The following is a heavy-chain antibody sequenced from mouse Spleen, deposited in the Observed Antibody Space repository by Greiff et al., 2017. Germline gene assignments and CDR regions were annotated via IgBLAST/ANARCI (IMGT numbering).Heavy chain of an antibody. CDR2: IDPANGNT. D-gene: IGHD1-1*01. Sequence: VQLQQSGAELVKPGASVRLSCTASGFNIKDTYIHWVKQRPEQGLEWIGRIDPANGNTKYDPKFQGKATITADTSSNTAYLQLSSLTSEDTAVYYCVAYYYGSTYWYFDVWGAGTTVTVSS. V-gene: IGHV14-3*02. CDR3: VAYYYGSTYWYFDV. CDR1: GFNIKDTY. J-gene: IGHJ1*01.